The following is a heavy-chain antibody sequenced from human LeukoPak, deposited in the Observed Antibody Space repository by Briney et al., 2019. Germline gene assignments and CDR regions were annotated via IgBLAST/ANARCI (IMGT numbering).Heavy chain of an antibody. Sequence: SETLSLTCTVAGGSISSYYWSWIRQPAGKGLEGIGCIYPSGSTSYNPSLKSRVTMSLDTSKNQFSLKLSSVTAADTAVYYCAREATNYGSGSYYNYWGQGTLVTVSS. CDR1: GGSISSYY. CDR2: IYPSGST. D-gene: IGHD3-10*01. V-gene: IGHV4-4*07. J-gene: IGHJ4*02. CDR3: AREATNYGSGSYYNY.